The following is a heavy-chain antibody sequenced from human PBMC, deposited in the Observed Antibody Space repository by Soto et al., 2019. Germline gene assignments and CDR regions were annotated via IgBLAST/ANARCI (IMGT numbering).Heavy chain of an antibody. CDR2: ISSSSSTI. CDR3: ARYDSSSGGDYFDY. J-gene: IGHJ4*02. V-gene: IGHV3-48*02. CDR1: GFTYSSYS. Sequence: EVQLVESGGGLVQPGGSLRLSCAASGFTYSSYSMNWVRQAPGKGLEWVSYISSSSSTIYYADSVKGRFTISRDNAKNSLYLQMNSLSDEDTAVYYCARYDSSSGGDYFDYWGQGTLVTVSS. D-gene: IGHD6-6*01.